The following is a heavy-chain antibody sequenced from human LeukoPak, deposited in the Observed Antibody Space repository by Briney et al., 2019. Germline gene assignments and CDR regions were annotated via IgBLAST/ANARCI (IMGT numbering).Heavy chain of an antibody. CDR3: ARAITMVRGVPNWSDP. Sequence: SETLSLTCTVSGGSISSYYWSWIRQPAGKGLEWIGRIYTSGSTNYNPSLKSRVTMSVDTSKNQFSLKLSSVTAADTAVYYCARAITMVRGVPNWSDPWGQGTLVTVSS. CDR1: GGSISSYY. V-gene: IGHV4-4*07. J-gene: IGHJ5*02. CDR2: IYTSGST. D-gene: IGHD3-10*01.